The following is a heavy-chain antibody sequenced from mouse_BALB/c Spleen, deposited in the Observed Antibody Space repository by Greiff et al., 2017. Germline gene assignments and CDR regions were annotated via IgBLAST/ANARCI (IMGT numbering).Heavy chain of an antibody. CDR3: AKAIATDDYAMDY. CDR2: IDPANGNT. CDR1: GFNIKDTY. V-gene: IGHV14-3*02. D-gene: IGHD1-1*01. J-gene: IGHJ4*01. Sequence: EVQLQQSGAELVKPGASVKLSCTASGFNIKDTYMDWVKQRPEQGLEWIGRIDPANGNTKYDPKFQGKATITADTSSNTAYLQLSSLTSEDTAVYYCAKAIATDDYAMDYWGKGTWVTVSS.